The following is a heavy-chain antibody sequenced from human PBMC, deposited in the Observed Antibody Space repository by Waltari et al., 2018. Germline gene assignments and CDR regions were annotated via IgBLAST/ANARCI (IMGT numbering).Heavy chain of an antibody. CDR2: IILIFGPA. D-gene: IGHD1-26*01. V-gene: IGHV1-69*12. CDR1: GGTFSSYA. CDR3: ASAANSEGAPYFDY. J-gene: IGHJ4*02. Sequence: QVQLVQSGAEVKKPGSSVKVSCKASGGTFSSYAISWVRQAPGQGLEWMGGIILIFGPANHAQKFQGRVTITADESTSTAYMELGSLRSEDTAVYYCASAANSEGAPYFDYWGQGTLVTVSS.